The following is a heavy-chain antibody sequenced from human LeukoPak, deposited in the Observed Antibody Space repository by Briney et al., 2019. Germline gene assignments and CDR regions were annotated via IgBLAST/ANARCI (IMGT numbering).Heavy chain of an antibody. V-gene: IGHV3-30-3*01. CDR3: ARDPVPATARHFDY. Sequence: PGGSLRLSCAASGFXFSSYAMHWVRQAPGKGREWVAVTSSDGNIKYYADSVKGRFTISRDNSKNTLYLQMNSLRGEDTGVYYCARDPVPATARHFDYWGQGTLVTVSS. CDR2: TSSDGNIK. J-gene: IGHJ4*02. D-gene: IGHD1-1*01. CDR1: GFXFSSYA.